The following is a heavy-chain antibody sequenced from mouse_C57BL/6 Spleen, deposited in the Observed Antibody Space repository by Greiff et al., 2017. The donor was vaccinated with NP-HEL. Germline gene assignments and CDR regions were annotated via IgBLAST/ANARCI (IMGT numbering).Heavy chain of an antibody. CDR1: GYTFTSYW. CDR3: ARSDYYGSSYDFDY. V-gene: IGHV1-64*01. D-gene: IGHD1-1*01. J-gene: IGHJ2*01. CDR2: IHPNSGST. Sequence: VQLQQSGAELVKPGASVKLSCKASGYTFTSYWMHWVKQRPGQGLEWIGMIHPNSGSTNYNEKFKSKATLTVDKSSSTAYMQLSSRTSEDSAVYYCARSDYYGSSYDFDYWGQGTTLTVSS.